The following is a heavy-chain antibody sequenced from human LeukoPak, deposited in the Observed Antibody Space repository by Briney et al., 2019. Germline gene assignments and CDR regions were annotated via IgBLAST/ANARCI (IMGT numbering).Heavy chain of an antibody. CDR1: GFTFGDYV. CDR2: IRSKAYGGTT. J-gene: IGHJ3*02. CDR3: TRRYNYDSSGYYYVRDAFDI. D-gene: IGHD3-22*01. V-gene: IGHV3-49*04. Sequence: GESLRLSCTASGFTFGDYVMSWVRQAPGKGLEWVGFIRSKAYGGTTKNAASVKGRFTISRDDSRSIAYLQMNSLKTEDTAVYYCTRRYNYDSSGYYYVRDAFDIWGQGTMVTVSS.